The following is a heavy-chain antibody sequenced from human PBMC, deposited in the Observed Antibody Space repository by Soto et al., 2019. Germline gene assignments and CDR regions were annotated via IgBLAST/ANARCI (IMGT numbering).Heavy chain of an antibody. Sequence: QVQLQESGPGLVKPSQTLSLTCTVSGGSISSGGYYWSWIRQHPGKGLEWIGYIYYSGSTYYHPSLMSRVTISVDTSKNQFSRKLSSVTAADTAVYYCARSGYSYGPNPLLYWGQGTLVTVSS. V-gene: IGHV4-31*03. D-gene: IGHD5-18*01. J-gene: IGHJ4*02. CDR2: IYYSGST. CDR3: ARSGYSYGPNPLLY. CDR1: GGSISSGGYY.